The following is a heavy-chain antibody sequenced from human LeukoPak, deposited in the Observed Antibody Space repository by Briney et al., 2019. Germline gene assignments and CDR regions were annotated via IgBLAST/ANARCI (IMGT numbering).Heavy chain of an antibody. J-gene: IGHJ4*02. Sequence: GGSVRLSCAASVCTFSNAWMSWVRQAPSKGVEWVGRIKSKTDAGTTDYAAPVKGRFTISRDDSKNTLYLLMNSLKTDDTAVYYCATEADGGPDYWGRGTLVTVSS. CDR2: IKSKTDAGTT. D-gene: IGHD4-23*01. CDR3: ATEADGGPDY. V-gene: IGHV3-15*01. CDR1: VCTFSNAW.